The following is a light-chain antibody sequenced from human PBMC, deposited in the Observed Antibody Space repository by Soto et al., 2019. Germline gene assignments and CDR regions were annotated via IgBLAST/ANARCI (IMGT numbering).Light chain of an antibody. V-gene: IGKV1-8*01. CDR1: QGISSY. J-gene: IGKJ1*01. Sequence: IQMTQSPSSLSASVADRVTITCRASQGISSYLAWYQQKPGKAPKLLIYAASTLQSGVPSRFSGSGSGTDFTLTISCLQSEDFATYYCQQYYSYPRTFGQGTKVDNK. CDR3: QQYYSYPRT. CDR2: AAS.